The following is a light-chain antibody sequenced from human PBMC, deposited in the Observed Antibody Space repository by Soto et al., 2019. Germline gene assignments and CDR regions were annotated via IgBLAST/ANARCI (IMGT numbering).Light chain of an antibody. V-gene: IGLV1-36*01. CDR2: YDE. CDR3: AIWEDSVDGWV. Sequence: QSVLTQPPAVSEAPGQRVTISCAGSNVGNKAVNWYQQLPGKAPKLLLYYDEMLSSGVSDRFSGSKSGTSASLAISGLQNDDDGDYYCAIWEDSVDGWVFGGGTQLTV. CDR1: NVGNKA. J-gene: IGLJ3*02.